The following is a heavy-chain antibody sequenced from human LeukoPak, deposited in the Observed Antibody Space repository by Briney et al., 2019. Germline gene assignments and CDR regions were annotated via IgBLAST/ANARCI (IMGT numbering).Heavy chain of an antibody. CDR1: GGSISSGGYY. D-gene: IGHD3-10*01. J-gene: IGHJ4*02. CDR2: IYYSGST. Sequence: SETLSLTCTVSGGSISSGGYYWSWIRQHPGKGLEWIGYIYYSGSTYYNPSLKSRVTISVDTSKNQFSLKLSSVTAADTAVYYCARERLFHYGSGNQPYYFDYWGQGTLVTVSS. CDR3: ARERLFHYGSGNQPYYFDY. V-gene: IGHV4-31*03.